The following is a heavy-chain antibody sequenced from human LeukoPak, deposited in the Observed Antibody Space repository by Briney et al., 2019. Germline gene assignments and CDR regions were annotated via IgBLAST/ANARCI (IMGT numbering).Heavy chain of an antibody. V-gene: IGHV3-13*01. CDR2: IGTAGDT. D-gene: IGHD1-26*01. Sequence: PGGSLRLSCAASGFTFSSYDMHWVRQATGKGLEWASAIGTAGDTYYPGSVKGRFTISRENAKNSLYLQMNSLRAEDTAVYYCTSVRSDGYYGMDVWGQGTTVTVSS. CDR3: TSVRSDGYYGMDV. CDR1: GFTFSSYD. J-gene: IGHJ6*02.